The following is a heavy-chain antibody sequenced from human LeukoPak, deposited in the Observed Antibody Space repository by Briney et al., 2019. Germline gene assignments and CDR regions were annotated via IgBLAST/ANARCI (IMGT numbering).Heavy chain of an antibody. D-gene: IGHD5-24*01. CDR3: VRTCDGSPLDY. V-gene: IGHV2-70*17. Sequence: SGPALVKPTQTLTLTCTFSGFSLRTSGMCVSWIRQPPGKALEWLARIDWDDDKFYSTSLKTRLTISKDTSKNRVVLTMINMDPVDTATYYCVRTCDGSPLDYWGQGTLVTVSS. CDR2: IDWDDDK. J-gene: IGHJ4*02. CDR1: GFSLRTSGMC.